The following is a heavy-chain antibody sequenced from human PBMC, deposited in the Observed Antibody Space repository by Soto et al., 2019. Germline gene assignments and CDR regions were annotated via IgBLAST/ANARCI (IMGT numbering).Heavy chain of an antibody. CDR2: ISSSSSTI. Sequence: PGGSLRLSCAASGFTFSSYSMNWVRQAPGKGLEWVSYISSSSSTIYYADSVKGRFTISRENAKNSLYLQMNSLRDEGTAVYYCARGPVDTAMVKAPFLFDYWGQGTLVTVSS. CDR1: GFTFSSYS. V-gene: IGHV3-48*02. J-gene: IGHJ4*02. CDR3: ARGPVDTAMVKAPFLFDY. D-gene: IGHD5-18*01.